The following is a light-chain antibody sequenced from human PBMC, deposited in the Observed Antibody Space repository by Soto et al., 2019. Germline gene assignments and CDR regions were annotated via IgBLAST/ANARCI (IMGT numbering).Light chain of an antibody. CDR1: QSVSNNY. Sequence: VMTQSPATLSVSPGERVTLSCRASQSVSNNYLAWYQQKPGQAPRLLIYGASNRATGIPDRFSGSGSGTDFTLTISRLEPEDFAVYYCQQYGSSGTSGQGTKVDIK. CDR2: GAS. V-gene: IGKV3-20*01. CDR3: QQYGSSGT. J-gene: IGKJ1*01.